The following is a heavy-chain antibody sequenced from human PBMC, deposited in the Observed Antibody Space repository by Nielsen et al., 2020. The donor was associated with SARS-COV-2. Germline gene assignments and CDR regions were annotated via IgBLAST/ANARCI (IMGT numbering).Heavy chain of an antibody. CDR3: VKDIDSLVVRGVIHDAFDM. J-gene: IGHJ3*02. V-gene: IGHV3-9*01. Sequence: SLKISCAASGFTFSSYAMSWVRQAPGKAPEWVSGISWNSARIGYADFVKGRFTISRDNAKNSLYLQMNTLRPDDTALYYCVKDIDSLVVRGVIHDAFDMWGQGIMVTVSS. CDR2: ISWNSARI. D-gene: IGHD3-10*01. CDR1: GFTFSSYA.